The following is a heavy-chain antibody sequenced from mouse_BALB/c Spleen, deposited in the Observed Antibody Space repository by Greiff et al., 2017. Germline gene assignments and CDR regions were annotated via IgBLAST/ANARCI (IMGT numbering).Heavy chain of an antibody. CDR3: ARTGYYDAMDY. D-gene: IGHD2-2*01. CDR2: IYPGSGST. CDR1: GYNFTSYW. V-gene: IGHV1-55*01. Sequence: QVQLQQSGAELVKPGTSVKLSCKASGYNFTSYWINWVKLRPGQGLEWIGDIYPGSGSTNYNEKFKSKATLTVDTSSSTAYMQLSSLASEDSALYYCARTGYYDAMDYWGQGTSVTVSS. J-gene: IGHJ4*01.